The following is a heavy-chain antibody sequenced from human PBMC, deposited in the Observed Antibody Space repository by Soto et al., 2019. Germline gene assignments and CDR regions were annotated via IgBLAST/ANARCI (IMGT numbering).Heavy chain of an antibody. CDR1: GVSISSYY. CDR3: ASTYCSGRTCPHNYYYYYYMDV. D-gene: IGHD2-15*01. J-gene: IGHJ6*03. V-gene: IGHV4-59*01. CDR2: IYYSGST. Sequence: PSETRSLTCTVSGVSISSYYWSWIRQPPGKGLEWIGYIYYSGSTNYNPSLKSRVTISVDTSKNQFSLKLSSVTAADTAVYYCASTYCSGRTCPHNYYYYYYMDVWAKGPRSPSP.